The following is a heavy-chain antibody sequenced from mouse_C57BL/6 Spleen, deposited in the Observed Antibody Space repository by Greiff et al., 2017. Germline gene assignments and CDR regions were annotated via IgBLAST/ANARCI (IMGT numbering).Heavy chain of an antibody. J-gene: IGHJ1*03. CDR1: GYTFTSYW. Sequence: VQLQQPGAELVKPGASVKLSCKASGYTFTSYWMHWVKQRPGQGLAWIGMIHPNSGSTNYNEKFKSKATLTVDKSSSTAYMQLSSLTSEDSAVYYGARGDYGSSWYVDVGGTGTTGTVSS. D-gene: IGHD1-1*01. V-gene: IGHV1-64*01. CDR3: ARGDYGSSWYVDV. CDR2: IHPNSGST.